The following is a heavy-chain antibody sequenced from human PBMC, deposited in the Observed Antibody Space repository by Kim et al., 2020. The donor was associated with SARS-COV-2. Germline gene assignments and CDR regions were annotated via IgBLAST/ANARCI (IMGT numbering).Heavy chain of an antibody. J-gene: IGHJ4*02. CDR1: GFIVSSNY. V-gene: IGHV3-53*01. Sequence: GGSLRLSCAASGFIVSSNYMSWVRQAPGKGLEWVSVIDNGGRTYYPDYVKGRFTISRDNSKNTVYLQMNSLRAEDTAVYYCARGGGYTMIIVGWGQGTLVTVSS. CDR3: ARGGGYTMIIVG. D-gene: IGHD3-22*01. CDR2: IDNGGRT.